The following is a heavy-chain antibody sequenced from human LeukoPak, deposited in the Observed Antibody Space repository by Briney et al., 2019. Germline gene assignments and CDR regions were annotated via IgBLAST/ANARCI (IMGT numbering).Heavy chain of an antibody. J-gene: IGHJ4*02. V-gene: IGHV3-21*01. CDR1: GFTFSSYS. CDR3: ARGQAPMSDSGLGY. CDR2: ISSSSSYI. Sequence: GGSLRLSCAASGFTFSSYSMNWVRQAPGKGLEWVSSISSSSSYIYYADSVKGRFTISRDNAKNSLYLQMNSLRAEDTAVYYCARGQAPMSDSGLGYWGQGTLVTVSS. D-gene: IGHD6-19*01.